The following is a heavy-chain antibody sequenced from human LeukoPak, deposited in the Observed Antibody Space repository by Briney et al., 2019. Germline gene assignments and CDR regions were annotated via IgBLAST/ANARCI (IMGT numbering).Heavy chain of an antibody. V-gene: IGHV7-4-1*02. J-gene: IGHJ3*02. CDR1: GYTFTSYA. CDR2: INTNTGNP. CDR3: ARDMLITMVRGVIMRAGAFDI. Sequence: ASVKVSCKASGYTFTSYAMNWVRQAPGQGLEWMGWINTNTGNPTYAQGFTGRFVFSLDTSVSTAYLQISSLKAEDTAVYYCARDMLITMVRGVIMRAGAFDIWGQGTMVTVSS. D-gene: IGHD3-10*01.